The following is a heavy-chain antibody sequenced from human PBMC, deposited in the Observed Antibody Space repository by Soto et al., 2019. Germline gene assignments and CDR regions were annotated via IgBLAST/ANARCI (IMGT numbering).Heavy chain of an antibody. V-gene: IGHV1-3*05. CDR2: INAGNGNT. Sequence: QVQLVQSGAEEKKPGASVKVSCKASGYTFTSYAMHWVRQAPGQRLEWMGWINAGNGNTKYSQKFQGRVTITRDTSASTAYMKLSSLRSEDTAVYYCARIRQWLGEDAFDIWGQGTMVTVSS. J-gene: IGHJ3*02. CDR3: ARIRQWLGEDAFDI. CDR1: GYTFTSYA. D-gene: IGHD6-19*01.